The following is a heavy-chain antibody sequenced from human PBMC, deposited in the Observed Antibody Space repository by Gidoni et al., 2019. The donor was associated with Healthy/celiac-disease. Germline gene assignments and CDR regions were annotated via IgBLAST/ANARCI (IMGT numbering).Heavy chain of an antibody. CDR2: FIPIFCTA. V-gene: IGHV1-69*01. CDR1: CGTFSIYA. CDR3: ARVQPPGSYYGMDV. Sequence: QVQLVQSGAEVKTPGSSVKDSCKSSCGTFSIYAISWVRQAPGQGLEWMGGFIPIFCTANYAQKFQGRVTITADESTSTAYMELSSLRSEDTAVYYCARVQPPGSYYGMDVWGQGTTVTVSS. J-gene: IGHJ6*02.